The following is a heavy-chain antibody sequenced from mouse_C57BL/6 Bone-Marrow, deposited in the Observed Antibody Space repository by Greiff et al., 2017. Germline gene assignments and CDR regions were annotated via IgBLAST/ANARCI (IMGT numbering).Heavy chain of an antibody. CDR3: TTSRLLWYFDV. CDR2: IDPETGDS. CDR1: GFNIKDDY. D-gene: IGHD2-3*01. Sequence: EVQLQQSGAELVRPGASVKLSCTASGFNIKDDYMHWVKQRPEQGLEWIGWIDPETGDSEYASEFQGKATITADTSSNTAYLQLSSLTYEDTAVYYCTTSRLLWYFDVWGTGTTVTVSS. V-gene: IGHV14-4*01. J-gene: IGHJ1*03.